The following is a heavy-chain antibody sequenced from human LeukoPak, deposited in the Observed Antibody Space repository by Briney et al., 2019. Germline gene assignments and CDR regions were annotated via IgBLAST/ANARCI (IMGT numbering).Heavy chain of an antibody. D-gene: IGHD5-18*01. CDR2: ISYDGSNK. CDR1: GFTFSCHG. Sequence: PGGSLRLSCAVSGFTFSCHGMHWVRQAPGKGLEWVAVISYDGSNKYYADSVKGRFNISRDNSKNMLSLQMNSLRPEDTAFYYCAKDRSATALALQFFDFWGQGTLVTVSS. J-gene: IGHJ4*02. V-gene: IGHV3-30*18. CDR3: AKDRSATALALQFFDF.